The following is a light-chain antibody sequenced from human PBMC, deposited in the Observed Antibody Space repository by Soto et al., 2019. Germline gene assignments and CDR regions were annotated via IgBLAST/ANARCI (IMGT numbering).Light chain of an antibody. CDR3: LQRTDWPPVYT. CDR1: QSVSSF. J-gene: IGKJ2*01. V-gene: IGKV3-11*01. CDR2: DVS. Sequence: EIVLTQSPVTLSLSPGERATLSCRSSQSVSSFLAWYQQKPGQPPRLLIYDVSNRAAGIPARFSGSGSGTDFTLTISSLDPEDFAVYHCLQRTDWPPVYTFGQGTKV.